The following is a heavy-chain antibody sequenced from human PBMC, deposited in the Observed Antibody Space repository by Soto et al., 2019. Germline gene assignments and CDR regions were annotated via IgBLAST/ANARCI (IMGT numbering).Heavy chain of an antibody. J-gene: IGHJ4*02. D-gene: IGHD3-22*01. CDR1: GGSISSGVYY. CDR2: IYYSGST. V-gene: IGHV4-31*03. CDR3: ARAGYDSSGYLLTVFDY. Sequence: SETLSLTCTVSGGSISSGVYYWSWIRHHPGKGLEWIGYIYYSGSTYYNPSLKSRVTISVDTSKNQFSLKLSSVTAADTAVYYCARAGYDSSGYLLTVFDYWGQGTLVTVSS.